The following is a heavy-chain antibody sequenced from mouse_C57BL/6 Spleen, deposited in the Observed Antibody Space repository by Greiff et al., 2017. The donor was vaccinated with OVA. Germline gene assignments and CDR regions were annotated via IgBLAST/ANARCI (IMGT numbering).Heavy chain of an antibody. CDR3: TRSNYGIDY. CDR2: IDPETGGT. CDR1: GYTFTDYE. Sequence: VKVVESGAELVRPGASVTLSCKASGYTFTDYEMHWVKQTPVHGLEWIGAIDPETGGTAYNQKFKGKAILTADKSSSTAYMELRSLTSEDSAVYYCTRSNYGIDYWGQGTTLTVSS. J-gene: IGHJ2*01. D-gene: IGHD1-1*01. V-gene: IGHV1-15*01.